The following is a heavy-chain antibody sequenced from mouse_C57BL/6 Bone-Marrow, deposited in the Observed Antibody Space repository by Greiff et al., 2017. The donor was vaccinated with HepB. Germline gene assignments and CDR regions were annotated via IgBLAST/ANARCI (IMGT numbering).Heavy chain of an antibody. J-gene: IGHJ4*01. D-gene: IGHD5-1*01. V-gene: IGHV5-6*02. Sequence: DVKLVESGGDLVKPGGSLKLSCAASGFTFSSYGMSWVRQTPDKRLEWVATISSGGSYTYYPDSVKGRFTISRDNAKNTLYLQVSSLKSEDTAMYYCARPPYLYYAMDYWGQGTSVTVSS. CDR2: ISSGGSYT. CDR1: GFTFSSYG. CDR3: ARPPYLYYAMDY.